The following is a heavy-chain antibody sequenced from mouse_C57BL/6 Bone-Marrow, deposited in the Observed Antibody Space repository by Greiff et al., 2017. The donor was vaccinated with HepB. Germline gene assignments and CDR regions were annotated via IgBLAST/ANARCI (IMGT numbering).Heavy chain of an antibody. V-gene: IGHV1-82*01. CDR2: IYPGDGDT. CDR1: GYAFSSSW. D-gene: IGHD2-5*01. CDR3: ARSVYYSNYVYYAMDY. Sequence: QVQLQQSGPELVKPGASVKISCKASGYAFSSSWMNWVKQRPGKGLEWIGRIYPGDGDTNYNGKFKGKATLTADKSYSTAYMQLSSLTSEDSAVYFCARSVYYSNYVYYAMDYWGQGTSVTVSS. J-gene: IGHJ4*01.